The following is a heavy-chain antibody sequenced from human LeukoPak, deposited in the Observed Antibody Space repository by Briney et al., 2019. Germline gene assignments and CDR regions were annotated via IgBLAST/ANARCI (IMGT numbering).Heavy chain of an antibody. V-gene: IGHV4-61*01. CDR2: IYYSGST. J-gene: IGHJ5*02. CDR3: ARGDYDGYNWFDP. Sequence: SETLSLTCTVSGGSVNSGSYYWNWIRQPPGKGLEWIGYIYYSGSTNYNPSLKSRVTIFLDTSRNQFSLKLSSVTAADTAVYYCARGDYDGYNWFDPWGQGTLVTVSS. CDR1: GGSVNSGSYY. D-gene: IGHD3-22*01.